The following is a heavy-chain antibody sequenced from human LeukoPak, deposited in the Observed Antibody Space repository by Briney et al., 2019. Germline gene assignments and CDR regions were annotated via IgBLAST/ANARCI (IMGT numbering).Heavy chain of an antibody. CDR1: GYTFTAYY. Sequence: ASVKVSCKPSGYTFTAYYIHWLRQAPGQGLEWMGWMNPNSGGTKYAQKFQGRVTMTRDTSISTAYMELSRLRSDDTAVYYCARDRGPLYYDSSGYYYSFAFDIWGQGTMVTVSS. V-gene: IGHV1-2*02. CDR3: ARDRGPLYYDSSGYYYSFAFDI. J-gene: IGHJ3*02. CDR2: MNPNSGGT. D-gene: IGHD3-22*01.